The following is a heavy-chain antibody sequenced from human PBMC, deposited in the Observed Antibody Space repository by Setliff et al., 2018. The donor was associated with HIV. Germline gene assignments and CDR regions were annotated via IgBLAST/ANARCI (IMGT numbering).Heavy chain of an antibody. D-gene: IGHD3-22*01. CDR3: AREGWGSGYAFDI. V-gene: IGHV1-69*10. CDR2: IIPILEKA. CDR1: GGTFSSYG. Sequence: SVKVSCKASGGTFSSYGISWVRQAPGQGLEWMGGIIPILEKANYAQKFQGRVTITADTSTSTAYMELRSLRSDDTAVYYCAREGWGSGYAFDIWGQGTMVT. J-gene: IGHJ3*02.